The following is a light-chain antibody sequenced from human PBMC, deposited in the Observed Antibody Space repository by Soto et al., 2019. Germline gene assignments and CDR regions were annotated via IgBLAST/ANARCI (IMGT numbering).Light chain of an antibody. V-gene: IGLV2-14*03. CDR1: RTDVDGYDY. CDR3: TSYKSSTPFYV. Sequence: QSALAQPASVSGSPGQSLAISCTGVRTDVDGYDYVSWYQQHPGQAPHLIIYDVYNLPSAVSHRLSGSTSPYTASLTISGLKAEDEADYYCTSYKSSTPFYVFGTGTKVTVL. J-gene: IGLJ1*01. CDR2: DVY.